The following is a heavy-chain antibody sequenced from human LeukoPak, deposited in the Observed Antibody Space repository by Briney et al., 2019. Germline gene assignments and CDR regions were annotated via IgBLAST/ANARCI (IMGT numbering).Heavy chain of an antibody. Sequence: SETLSLTCTVSGDSISSYYWSWIRQPPGKGLEWIGYIYYSGSTNYNSSLKSRVTISVDTSKNQFSLKLSSVTAADTAVYYCARQYSESYYYYGMDVWGQGTTVTVSS. V-gene: IGHV4-59*08. J-gene: IGHJ6*02. CDR3: ARQYSESYYYYGMDV. CDR2: IYYSGST. CDR1: GDSISSYY. D-gene: IGHD1-26*01.